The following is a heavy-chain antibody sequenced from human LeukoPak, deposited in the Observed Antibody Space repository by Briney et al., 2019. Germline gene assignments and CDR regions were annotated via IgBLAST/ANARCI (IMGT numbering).Heavy chain of an antibody. Sequence: GGSLRLSCAASGFTFSDHYMDWVRLAPGKGLEWVGRSRNKAKSYTTEYAASVKGRFTISRDGLEYSMYLQMNSLKTEDTAVYFCARISTSGSYYPDYWGQGTLVTVSS. D-gene: IGHD3-10*01. CDR2: SRNKAKSYTT. V-gene: IGHV3-72*01. CDR1: GFTFSDHY. J-gene: IGHJ4*02. CDR3: ARISTSGSYYPDY.